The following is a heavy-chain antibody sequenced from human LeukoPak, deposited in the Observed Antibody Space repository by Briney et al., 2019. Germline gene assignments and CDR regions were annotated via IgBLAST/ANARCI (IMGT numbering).Heavy chain of an antibody. Sequence: SETLSLTCAVYGGSFSGYYWNWIRQPPGKGLEWIGEINLSGSTNYNPSLKSRVTISVDTSKNQFSLKLSSVTAADTAVYYCARRPIYDILTGYSNYYYYGMDVWGQGTTVTVSS. CDR1: GGSFSGYY. V-gene: IGHV4-34*01. J-gene: IGHJ6*02. D-gene: IGHD3-9*01. CDR3: ARRPIYDILTGYSNYYYYGMDV. CDR2: INLSGST.